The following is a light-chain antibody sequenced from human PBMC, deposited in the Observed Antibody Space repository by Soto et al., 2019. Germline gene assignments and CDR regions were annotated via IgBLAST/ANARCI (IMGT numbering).Light chain of an antibody. V-gene: IGKV1-8*01. CDR3: QQLKSYPLT. J-gene: IGKJ4*01. CDR2: AAS. Sequence: AIRMTQSPAALSSSTGDRVSITCRASQGISSSLAWYQQKSGKAPKLLIYAASTLESGVPSKFSGSGSGTDFTLTISSLQPEDFATYYCQQLKSYPLTFGGGTKVDVK. CDR1: QGISSS.